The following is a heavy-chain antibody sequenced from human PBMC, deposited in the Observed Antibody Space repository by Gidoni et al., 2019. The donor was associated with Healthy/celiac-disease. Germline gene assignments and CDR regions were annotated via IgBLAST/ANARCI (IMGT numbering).Heavy chain of an antibody. Sequence: QVQLVQSGAEVKKPGASVKVYCKASGYTFTSYGISWVRQAPGQGLEWMGWLSAYNGNTNYAQKLQGRVTMTTDTSTSTAYMELRGLRSDYTAVYYCARGKGKQLWLHSGWYFDLWGRGTLVTVSS. V-gene: IGHV1-18*01. CDR3: ARGKGKQLWLHSGWYFDL. CDR2: LSAYNGNT. J-gene: IGHJ2*01. D-gene: IGHD5-18*01. CDR1: GYTFTSYG.